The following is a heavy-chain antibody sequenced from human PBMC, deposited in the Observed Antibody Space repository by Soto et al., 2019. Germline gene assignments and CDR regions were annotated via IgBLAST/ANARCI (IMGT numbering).Heavy chain of an antibody. J-gene: IGHJ5*02. CDR2: IIPIFGTA. CDR3: ARVTVRDFWRRGWFDP. V-gene: IGHV1-69*12. D-gene: IGHD3-3*01. CDR1: GGTFSSYA. Sequence: QVQLVQSGAEVKKPGSSVKVSCKASGGTFSSYAISWVRQAPGQGLEWMGGIIPIFGTANYAQKFQGRVTITGDESTSTAYMALSSLRSEATAVYYCARVTVRDFWRRGWFDPWGQGTLVTVSS.